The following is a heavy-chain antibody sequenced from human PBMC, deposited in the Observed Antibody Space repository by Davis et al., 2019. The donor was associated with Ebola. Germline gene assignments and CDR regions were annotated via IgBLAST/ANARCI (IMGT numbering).Heavy chain of an antibody. CDR1: GNTFTGDY. J-gene: IGHJ4*02. Sequence: ASVKVSCKASGNTFTGDYIHWVRRAPGQGLEWMGRINPKSGGTNYAQKFQGRITMTRDTSISTAYMELSSLRSDDTAIYYCARDGITLLRGVMYYWGQGTLVTVSS. CDR3: ARDGITLLRGVMYY. V-gene: IGHV1-2*06. CDR2: INPKSGGT. D-gene: IGHD3-10*01.